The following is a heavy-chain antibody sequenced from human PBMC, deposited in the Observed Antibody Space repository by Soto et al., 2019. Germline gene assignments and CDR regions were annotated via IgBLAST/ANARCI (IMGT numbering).Heavy chain of an antibody. J-gene: IGHJ6*02. V-gene: IGHV1-69*01. Sequence: QVLLVQSGAEVKKSGSSVKVSCKASGGTFSSYAINWVRQAPGQGLEWMGGIIPMFGKPNYAENFQGRVTISADESMITAYMELSSLTSDDAAVYYCARGFRDGYFYAMDVWGQGTTVTVS. CDR1: GGTFSSYA. CDR3: ARGFRDGYFYAMDV. D-gene: IGHD2-21*01. CDR2: IIPMFGKP.